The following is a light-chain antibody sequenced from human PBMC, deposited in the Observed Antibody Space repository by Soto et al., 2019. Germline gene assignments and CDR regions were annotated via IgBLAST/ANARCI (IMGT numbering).Light chain of an antibody. CDR3: SSFTSRFTFV. CDR2: EVT. V-gene: IGLV2-14*01. CDR1: RSDVGAYNY. J-gene: IGLJ1*01. Sequence: QSVLTQPASVSGSPGQSIAIAFTGTRSDVGAYNYVSWYQQHPGKAPKLMISEVTNRPSGVSDRFSGSKSGNTASLTISGLQAEDEADYYCSSFTSRFTFVFGTGTKVPS.